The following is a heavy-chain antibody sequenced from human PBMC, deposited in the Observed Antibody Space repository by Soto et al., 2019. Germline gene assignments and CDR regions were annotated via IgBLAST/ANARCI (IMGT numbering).Heavy chain of an antibody. V-gene: IGHV4-31*03. J-gene: IGHJ3*02. CDR2: IYYSGST. Sequence: QVQLQESGPGLVKPSQTLSLTCTVSGGSISSGAYYWSWIRQHPGKGLEWIGYIYYSGSTYYNPSLKSRVTILVDTSKNQFSPKLSSVTAADTAVYYCARVPFSFGALGLSGTFDIWGQGTMVTVSS. CDR3: ARVPFSFGALGLSGTFDI. CDR1: GGSISSGAYY. D-gene: IGHD3-10*01.